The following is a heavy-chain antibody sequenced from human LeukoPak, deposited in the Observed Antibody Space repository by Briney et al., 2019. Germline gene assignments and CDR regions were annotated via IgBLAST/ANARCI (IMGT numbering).Heavy chain of an antibody. V-gene: IGHV3-21*01. D-gene: IGHD6-13*01. CDR3: ARAGSSSWVMTTIWFDP. CDR1: GSTFSSYS. J-gene: IGHJ5*02. Sequence: KSGDSLRLSCAPSGSTFSSYSINWVRHAPGKGLECVSSISSTSSYIYYADSVKGRFTIPRDNAKNSLYLQVNSLKAEDTAVYYCARAGSSSWVMTTIWFDPWGQGTLVTVSS. CDR2: ISSTSSYI.